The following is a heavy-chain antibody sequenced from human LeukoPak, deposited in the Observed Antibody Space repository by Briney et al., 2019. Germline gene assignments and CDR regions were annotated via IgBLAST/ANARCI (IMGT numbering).Heavy chain of an antibody. V-gene: IGHV1-18*04. CDR1: GYTFTVYY. J-gene: IGHJ4*02. CDR2: ISAYNGNT. D-gene: IGHD4-17*01. Sequence: GASVKVSCKASGYTFTVYYMHWVRQAPGQGLEWMGWISAYNGNTNYAQKLQGRVTMTTDTSTSTAYMELRSLRSDDTAVYYCARGDYGDSFDYWGQGTLVTVSS. CDR3: ARGDYGDSFDY.